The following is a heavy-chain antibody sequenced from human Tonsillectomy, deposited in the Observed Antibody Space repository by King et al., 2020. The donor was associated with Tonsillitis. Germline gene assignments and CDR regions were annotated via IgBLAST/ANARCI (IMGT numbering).Heavy chain of an antibody. D-gene: IGHD2-8*01. Sequence: VQLVESGGGLVQPGGSLRLSCAASGFTFSSFAMSWVRQAPGKGLEWVSEISGSGDRTYFADSVKGRFTISRGNSKNTLFLQMNSLRAGDTAVYYCANDPMGPQAPSFYFDYWGQGTLVTVSS. V-gene: IGHV3-23*04. J-gene: IGHJ4*02. CDR3: ANDPMGPQAPSFYFDY. CDR1: GFTFSSFA. CDR2: ISGSGDRT.